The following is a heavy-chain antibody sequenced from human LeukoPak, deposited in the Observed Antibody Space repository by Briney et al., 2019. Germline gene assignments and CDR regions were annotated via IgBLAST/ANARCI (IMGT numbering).Heavy chain of an antibody. CDR3: AKGYDSSVIDAFDV. CDR2: ISWNSGII. D-gene: IGHD3-22*01. CDR1: GFTFSNYG. J-gene: IGHJ3*01. Sequence: GGSLRLSCTTSGFTFSNYGMHWVRQAPGKGREWVSGISWNSGIIDYADSVKGRFTISRDNAKNSLYLQMNSLRAEDMALYYCAKGYDSSVIDAFDVWGQGTIVTVSS. V-gene: IGHV3-9*03.